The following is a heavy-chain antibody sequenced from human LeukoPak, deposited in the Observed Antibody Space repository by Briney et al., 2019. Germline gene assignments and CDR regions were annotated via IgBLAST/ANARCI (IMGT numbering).Heavy chain of an antibody. CDR2: ISVEGESA. V-gene: IGHV3-23*01. CDR3: AQGYGNGWYPH. D-gene: IGHD6-19*01. J-gene: IGHJ4*02. CDR1: GFSVSTSG. Sequence: GGSLRLSCTVSGFSVSTSGMSWVRQAQGKGLQTISAISVEGESAYYADSVKGRFTISRDNSKNTLYLQMNSLRVEDPAVYFCAQGYGNGWYPHWGQGSLVSVSS.